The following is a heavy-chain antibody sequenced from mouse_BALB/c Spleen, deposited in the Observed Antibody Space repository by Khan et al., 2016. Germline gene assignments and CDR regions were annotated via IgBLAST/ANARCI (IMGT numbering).Heavy chain of an antibody. Sequence: LVESGPELKKPGETVKISCKASGYTLTNYGMNWVKQAPGKGLKWMGWMNTYTGEPTYADDFKGRFAFSLKTSARPAYLQINNLKNEDTATYFCARNYDYDGDWYFDVWGAGTTVTVSS. J-gene: IGHJ1*01. CDR3: ARNYDYDGDWYFDV. D-gene: IGHD2-4*01. V-gene: IGHV9-3-1*01. CDR1: GYTLTNYG. CDR2: MNTYTGEP.